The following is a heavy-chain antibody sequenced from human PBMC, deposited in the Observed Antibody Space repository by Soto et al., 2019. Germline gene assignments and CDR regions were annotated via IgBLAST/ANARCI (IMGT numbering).Heavy chain of an antibody. CDR2: IYYSGST. J-gene: IGHJ3*02. V-gene: IGHV4-39*01. CDR1: GGSISSSSYY. Sequence: QLQLQESGPGLVKPSETLSLTCTVSGGSISSSSYYWGWIRQPPGKGLEWIGSIYYSGSTYYNPSLKSRVTISVDTSKNQFALKLSSVTAADTAVYYCARRDYYDSSGYYRGGDAFISGAKGQWSPSLQ. D-gene: IGHD3-22*01. CDR3: ARRDYYDSSGYYRGGDAFIS.